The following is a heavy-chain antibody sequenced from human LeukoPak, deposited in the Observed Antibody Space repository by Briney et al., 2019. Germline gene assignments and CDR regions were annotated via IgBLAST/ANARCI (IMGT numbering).Heavy chain of an antibody. CDR2: IYNSGST. D-gene: IGHD1-26*01. V-gene: IGHV4-39*07. J-gene: IGHJ4*02. CDR3: TREVSGSLYFDY. Sequence: SETLSLTCTVSGGSISSSSYYWGWIRQPPGKGLEWIGSIYNSGSTYYNPSLKSRVTVSVDTSKNQFSLKLSSVTAADTAVYYCTREVSGSLYFDYWGQGTLVTVSS. CDR1: GGSISSSSYY.